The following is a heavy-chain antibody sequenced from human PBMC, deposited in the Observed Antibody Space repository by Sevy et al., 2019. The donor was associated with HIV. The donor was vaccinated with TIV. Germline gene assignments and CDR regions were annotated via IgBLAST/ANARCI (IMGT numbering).Heavy chain of an antibody. CDR1: SGSFSGYY. D-gene: IGHD2-2*01. CDR2: ISHSGST. J-gene: IGHJ3*02. Sequence: SETLSLTCAVYSGSFSGYYWSWIRQPPGKGLEWVGEISHSGSTNYNPSLKSRVTISVDTSNNQFSLKLSSVTAADTAVYYCARHCSSSSCSHAFDIWGQGTMVTVSS. CDR3: ARHCSSSSCSHAFDI. V-gene: IGHV4-34*01.